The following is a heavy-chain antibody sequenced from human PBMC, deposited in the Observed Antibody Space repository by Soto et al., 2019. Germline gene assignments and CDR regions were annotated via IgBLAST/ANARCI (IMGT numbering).Heavy chain of an antibody. Sequence: GGSLRLSCAAAGFTFSSYGMHWVRQAPGKGLEWVAVISYDGSNKYYADSMKGRFTISRDNSKNRLYLQMNSLRAEDTAVYYCAKDQYSSSSAIYYYYGVDVWGQGTTVTV. V-gene: IGHV3-30*18. J-gene: IGHJ6*02. CDR2: ISYDGSNK. CDR1: GFTFSSYG. CDR3: AKDQYSSSSAIYYYYGVDV. D-gene: IGHD6-6*01.